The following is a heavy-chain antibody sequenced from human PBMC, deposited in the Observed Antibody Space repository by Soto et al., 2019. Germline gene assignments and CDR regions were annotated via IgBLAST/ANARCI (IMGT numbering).Heavy chain of an antibody. CDR2: ISYDGSNK. CDR1: GFTFSSYG. J-gene: IGHJ6*02. V-gene: IGHV3-30*18. CDR3: AKDIGLSGWYDYYYGMDV. D-gene: IGHD6-19*01. Sequence: GGSLRLSCAASGFTFSSYGMHWVRQAPGKGLEWVAVISYDGSNKYYADSVKGRFTISRDNSKNTLYLQMNSLRAEDTAVYYCAKDIGLSGWYDYYYGMDVWGQGTTVTVSS.